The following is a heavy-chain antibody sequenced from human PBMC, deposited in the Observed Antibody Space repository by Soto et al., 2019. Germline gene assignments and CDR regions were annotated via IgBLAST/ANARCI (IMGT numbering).Heavy chain of an antibody. V-gene: IGHV4-31*03. CDR3: ARGAIWFGEFPRLNWFDP. Sequence: KPSETLSLTCTVSGGSISSGGYYWSWIRQHPGKGLEWIGYIYYSGSTYYNPSLKSRVTISVDTSKNQFSLKLSSVTAADTAVYYCARGAIWFGEFPRLNWFDPRGQGTLVTVSS. CDR1: GGSISSGGYY. CDR2: IYYSGST. D-gene: IGHD3-10*01. J-gene: IGHJ5*02.